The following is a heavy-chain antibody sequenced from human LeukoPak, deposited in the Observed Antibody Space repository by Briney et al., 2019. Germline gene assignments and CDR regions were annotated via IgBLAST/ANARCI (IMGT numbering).Heavy chain of an antibody. Sequence: SETLSLTCAVYGGSFSGYYWSWIRQPPGKGLEWLGEINHSGSTNYNPSLKSRVTISVDTSKNQFSLKLSSVTAADTAVYYCARGGITMVRGRGLVYWGQGTLVTVSS. CDR1: GGSFSGYY. V-gene: IGHV4-34*01. CDR2: INHSGST. D-gene: IGHD3-10*01. CDR3: ARGGITMVRGRGLVY. J-gene: IGHJ4*02.